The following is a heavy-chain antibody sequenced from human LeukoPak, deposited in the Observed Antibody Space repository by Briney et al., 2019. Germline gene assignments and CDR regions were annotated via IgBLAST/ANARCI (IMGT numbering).Heavy chain of an antibody. CDR1: GYTFTSYG. Sequence: ASVKVSCKASGYTFTSYGISWVRQAPGQGLEWMGWFSAYNGNTNYAQKLQGRVTMTTDTSTSTAYMELRSLRSDDTAVYYCARDNYGSGSPRMDVWGKGTTVTVSS. V-gene: IGHV1-18*04. CDR3: ARDNYGSGSPRMDV. J-gene: IGHJ6*04. D-gene: IGHD3-10*01. CDR2: FSAYNGNT.